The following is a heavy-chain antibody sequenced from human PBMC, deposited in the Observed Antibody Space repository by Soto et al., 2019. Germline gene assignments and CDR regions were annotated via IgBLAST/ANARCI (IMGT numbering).Heavy chain of an antibody. CDR2: IIPKYGTT. Sequence: VQLMQSGAEVTQPGSSVKVSCKASGGPFNTFGISWVRQAPGQGLEWMGGIIPKYGTTNYARRFQGRVTITADESTTTAYLELSSLRHDDTAIYYCARTRQRRPVFYVDYWGQGTPISVTS. J-gene: IGHJ4*02. V-gene: IGHV1-69*01. CDR1: GGPFNTFG. CDR3: ARTRQRRPVFYVDY. D-gene: IGHD2-2*01.